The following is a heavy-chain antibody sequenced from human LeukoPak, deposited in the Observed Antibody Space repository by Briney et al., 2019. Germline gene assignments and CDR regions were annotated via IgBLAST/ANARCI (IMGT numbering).Heavy chain of an antibody. CDR3: AREVGATISGYYYGMDV. CDR2: ISGSGTEI. CDR1: GFTFSSYS. D-gene: IGHD1-26*01. J-gene: IGHJ6*02. Sequence: GGSLRLSCAASGFTFSSYSMNWVRQAPGKGLEWVSYISGSGTEIYYADPVKGRFTISRDNAKNSLYLQMNSLRAEDTAVYYCAREVGATISGYYYGMDVWGQGTTVTVSS. V-gene: IGHV3-21*01.